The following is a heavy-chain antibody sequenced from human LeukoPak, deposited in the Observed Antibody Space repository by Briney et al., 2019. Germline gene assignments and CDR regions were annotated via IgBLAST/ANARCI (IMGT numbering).Heavy chain of an antibody. CDR2: IYHSGST. CDR1: GYSISIAFY. V-gene: IGHV4-38-2*02. CDR3: ARGFDYYDSSGYLSNCYFDL. J-gene: IGHJ2*01. Sequence: SETLSLTCTVSGYSISIAFYWGWIRHTPGKGLDWIENIYHSGSTYYNPSHKSQVTISVHPSENQFSLKLSSVTAADTPVYYCARGFDYYDSSGYLSNCYFDLWGRGTVVTVSS. D-gene: IGHD3-22*01.